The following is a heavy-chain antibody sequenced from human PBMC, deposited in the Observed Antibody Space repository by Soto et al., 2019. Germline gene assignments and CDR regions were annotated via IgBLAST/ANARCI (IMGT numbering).Heavy chain of an antibody. CDR2: INPGNGDT. D-gene: IGHD1-26*01. CDR1: GYTFTTYT. Sequence: QVQLVQSGAEVKKPRASAKVPSRASGYTFTTYTLLWVRQAPGQRREWMSWINPGNGDTKYSQNFQGRVTATRDTSASTAYMEMSSLRSEDTATYCCGRKQPGFPIGWAWALYIWGQGTMVTVSS. CDR3: GRKQPGFPIGWAWALYI. V-gene: IGHV1-3*01. J-gene: IGHJ3*02.